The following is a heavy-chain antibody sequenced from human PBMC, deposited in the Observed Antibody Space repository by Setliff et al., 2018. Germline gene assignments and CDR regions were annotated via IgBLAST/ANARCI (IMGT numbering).Heavy chain of an antibody. CDR3: AHRGGYGADSLYYFDV. Sequence: SGPTLVNPTQTLTLTCSFSGFSLRSSGMAVGWIRQPPGKALEWLALIYWDDVKRYSPFLKNRLTITQDTSKNQVVLTLTNMGPVDTATYYCAHRGGYGADSLYYFDVWGQGTLVTVSS. CDR1: GFSLRSSGMA. J-gene: IGHJ4*02. V-gene: IGHV2-5*02. CDR2: IYWDDVK. D-gene: IGHD3-10*01.